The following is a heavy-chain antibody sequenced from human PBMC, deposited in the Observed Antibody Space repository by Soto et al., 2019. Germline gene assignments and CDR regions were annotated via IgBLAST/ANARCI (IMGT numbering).Heavy chain of an antibody. CDR2: IHYTGGT. CDR3: ARDKITGLFDY. J-gene: IGHJ4*02. Sequence: SETLSLTCAVSGGSISGYSWSWIRQPPGKGLEWIGNIHYTGGTNYNASLKSRLTISLDTSKIQFSLHLTSVTAADTAVYYCARDKITGLFDYWGQGTLVTVS. D-gene: IGHD2-8*02. CDR1: GGSISGYS. V-gene: IGHV4-59*12.